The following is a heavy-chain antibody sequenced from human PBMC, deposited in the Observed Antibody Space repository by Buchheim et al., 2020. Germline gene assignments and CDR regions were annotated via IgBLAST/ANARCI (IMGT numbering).Heavy chain of an antibody. J-gene: IGHJ4*02. Sequence: QVQLVESGGGVVQPGRSLRLSCAASGFTFSSYAMHWVRQAPGKGLEWVAVISYDGSNKYYADSVTGRFTISRENSKNTLYLQMNSLRAEDTAVYYCAREGVNCSGGSCYYRYWGQGTL. V-gene: IGHV3-30-3*01. CDR3: AREGVNCSGGSCYYRY. CDR2: ISYDGSNK. CDR1: GFTFSSYA. D-gene: IGHD2-15*01.